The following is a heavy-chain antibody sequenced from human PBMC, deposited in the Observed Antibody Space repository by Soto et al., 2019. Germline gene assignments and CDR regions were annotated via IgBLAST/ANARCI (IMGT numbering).Heavy chain of an antibody. CDR3: ARELDIVLVPAAGGWFDP. V-gene: IGHV3-33*01. CDR1: GFTFSSYG. CDR2: IWYDGRNK. Sequence: QVQLVESGGGVVQPGRSLRLSCAASGFTFSSYGMHWVRQAPGKGLEWVAVIWYDGRNKYYADSVKGRFTISRDNSKNTLYLQMNSLRAEDTAVYYCARELDIVLVPAAGGWFDPWGQGTLVTVSS. D-gene: IGHD2-2*03. J-gene: IGHJ5*02.